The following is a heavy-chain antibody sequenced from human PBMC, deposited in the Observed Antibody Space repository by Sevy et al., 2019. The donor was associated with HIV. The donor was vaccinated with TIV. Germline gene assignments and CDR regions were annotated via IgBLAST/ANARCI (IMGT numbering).Heavy chain of an antibody. V-gene: IGHV3-66*02. D-gene: IGHD6-19*01. J-gene: IGHJ4*02. CDR3: VSLFLSYRSCWSYFDY. CDR1: GFTVNDKY. Sequence: GGSLRLSCAISGFTVNDKYIIWVRQAPGKGLEWVSVIFSSGSTYYPDSAKGRFTISRDNSKNTVYLQMNSVRAEDTAVYYCVSLFLSYRSCWSYFDYWGQGTLVTVSS. CDR2: IFSSGST.